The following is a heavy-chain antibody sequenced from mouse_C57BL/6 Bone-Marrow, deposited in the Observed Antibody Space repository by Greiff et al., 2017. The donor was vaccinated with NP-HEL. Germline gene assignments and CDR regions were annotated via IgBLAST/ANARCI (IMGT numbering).Heavy chain of an antibody. CDR2: INPNNGGN. V-gene: IGHV1-26*01. CDR1: GYTFTDYY. J-gene: IGHJ2*01. CDR3: ARSITTVPLGNWDPYYFDY. D-gene: IGHD1-1*01. Sequence: EVQLQQSGPELVKPGASVKISCKASGYTFTDYYMNWVKQSHGKSLEWIGDINPNNGGNSYNQKFKGKATLTVDKSSSTAYMELRSLTSEDSAVYYCARSITTVPLGNWDPYYFDYWGQGTTLTVSS.